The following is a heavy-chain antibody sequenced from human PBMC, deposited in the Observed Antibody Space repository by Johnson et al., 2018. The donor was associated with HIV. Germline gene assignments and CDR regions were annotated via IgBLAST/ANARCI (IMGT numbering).Heavy chain of an antibody. D-gene: IGHD1-26*01. Sequence: QVQLVESGGGVVQPGRSLRLSCAASGFTFSSYGMHWVRQAPGKGLEWVAVISYDGSNKYSADSVKGRFTISRDTSKNTLYLQMNSLRAEDTAVYYCAKVSWEARLGDPFDIWGQGTMVTVSS. CDR3: AKVSWEARLGDPFDI. CDR1: GFTFSSYG. J-gene: IGHJ3*02. CDR2: ISYDGSNK. V-gene: IGHV3-30*18.